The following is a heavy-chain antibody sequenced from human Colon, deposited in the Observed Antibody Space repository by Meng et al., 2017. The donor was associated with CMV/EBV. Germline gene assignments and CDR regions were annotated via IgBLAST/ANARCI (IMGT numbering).Heavy chain of an antibody. CDR1: GFPFSTYD. CDR3: AKGGHIDY. Sequence: SLSLSCVASGFPFSTYDMSWVRQGPGKGLEWVAFLYRDDSKTAYADSVRGRFTISRDTSKNTLYLHMNSLRVEDTAVYYCAKGGHIDYCDQGSLVTVSS. D-gene: IGHD2-21*01. J-gene: IGHJ4*02. V-gene: IGHV3-23*03. CDR2: LYRDDSKT.